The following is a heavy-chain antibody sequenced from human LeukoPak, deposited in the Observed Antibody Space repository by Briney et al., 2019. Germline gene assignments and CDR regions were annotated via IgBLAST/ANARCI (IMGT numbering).Heavy chain of an antibody. CDR3: ARGYCGTTIRYGVFDY. Sequence: SETRSLTCTVSDASVSSDNYYWRWIRQPPGKGLAWIGYIYYSGSTHFNPSLKSRVTTSVDTSKNQFSLKLSSVTAADTAVYYCARGYCGTTIRYGVFDYWGQGTLVTVSS. D-gene: IGHD2-2*01. CDR1: DASVSSDNYY. J-gene: IGHJ4*02. V-gene: IGHV4-61*01. CDR2: IYYSGST.